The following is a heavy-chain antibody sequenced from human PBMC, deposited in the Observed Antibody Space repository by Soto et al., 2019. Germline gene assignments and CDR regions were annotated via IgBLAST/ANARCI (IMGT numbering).Heavy chain of an antibody. Sequence: GGSLRLSCAASGFTVSSNYMSWVRQAPGKGLEWVSVMYSGGRTYYADSVKGRFTISRDNSKNTLYFQMNSLRAEDTAVYYCARAKPDYYYGMDVWGQGTTVTVSS. J-gene: IGHJ6*02. CDR2: MYSGGRT. V-gene: IGHV3-66*01. CDR3: ARAKPDYYYGMDV. CDR1: GFTVSSNY.